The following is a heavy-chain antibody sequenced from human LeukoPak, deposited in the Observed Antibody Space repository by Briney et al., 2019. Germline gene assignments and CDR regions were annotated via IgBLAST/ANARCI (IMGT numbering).Heavy chain of an antibody. CDR3: ARDKGQDRSSRTKGPDY. CDR2: ISISSSYI. V-gene: IGHV3-21*01. J-gene: IGHJ4*02. D-gene: IGHD6-13*01. Sequence: GGSLRLSCTASGFTFSSYSMNWVRQAPGKGLEWVGSISISSSYIYYADSVKGRFTISRDTAKNPLYLQVNSLRGKDTAVYYCARDKGQDRSSRTKGPDYWGQGTLVTVSS. CDR1: GFTFSSYS.